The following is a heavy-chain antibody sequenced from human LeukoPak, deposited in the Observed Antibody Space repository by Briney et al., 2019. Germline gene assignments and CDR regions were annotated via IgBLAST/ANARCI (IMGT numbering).Heavy chain of an antibody. Sequence: TGGSLRLSCAASGFTFSSFGMSWVRQAPGKGLEWVSGINWNGGSTGYADSVKGRFTISRDNAKNSLYLQMNSLRAEDTALYYCARDSVEDSSGYYYVPYFDYWGQGTLVTVSS. J-gene: IGHJ4*02. CDR3: ARDSVEDSSGYYYVPYFDY. V-gene: IGHV3-20*04. CDR1: GFTFSSFG. CDR2: INWNGGST. D-gene: IGHD3-22*01.